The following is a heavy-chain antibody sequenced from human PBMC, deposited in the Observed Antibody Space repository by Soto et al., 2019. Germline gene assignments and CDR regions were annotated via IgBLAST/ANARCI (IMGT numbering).Heavy chain of an antibody. Sequence: SETLSLTCAVSGDSISSANWWSWVRQPPGKGLEWIGEIYHTGGTNYNPSLRSRVTISLDKSRNQFSLRLTSVTAADAAAYYCARDSTYYDILTGYFTLDHWGQGTLVTVSS. CDR1: GDSISSANW. J-gene: IGHJ4*02. D-gene: IGHD3-9*01. V-gene: IGHV4-4*02. CDR3: ARDSTYYDILTGYFTLDH. CDR2: IYHTGGT.